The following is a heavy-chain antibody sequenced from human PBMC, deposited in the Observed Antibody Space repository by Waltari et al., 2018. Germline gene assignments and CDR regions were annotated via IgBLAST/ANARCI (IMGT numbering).Heavy chain of an antibody. Sequence: EVHLVESGGGLVQPGGSLRLACAASGYTFSGFVMGWVRQAPGKGLEWVSSISGSGGSTYYADSVKGRFIISRDNSNDTLYLLMNSLRAEDTALYYCVKDTSLGRYYGSGTFLYWGQGTLVTVSS. CDR3: VKDTSLGRYYGSGTFLY. CDR2: ISGSGGST. CDR1: GYTFSGFV. J-gene: IGHJ4*02. D-gene: IGHD3-10*01. V-gene: IGHV3-23*04.